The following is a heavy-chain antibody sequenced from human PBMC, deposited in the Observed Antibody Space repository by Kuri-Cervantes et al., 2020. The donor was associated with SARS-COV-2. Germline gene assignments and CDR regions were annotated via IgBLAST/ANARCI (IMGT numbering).Heavy chain of an antibody. CDR1: VYTFTGYY. J-gene: IGHJ4*02. V-gene: IGHV1-2*02. CDR3: ARAGDDFWSGYYLVYFDY. D-gene: IGHD3-3*01. CDR2: INPNSGGT. Sequence: ASVKDSFKASVYTFTGYYMHWVRQAPGQGLEWMGWINPNSGGTNFAQKFQGRVTMTRDTSISTAYMELSRLRSDDTAVYYCARAGDDFWSGYYLVYFDYWGQGTLVTVSS.